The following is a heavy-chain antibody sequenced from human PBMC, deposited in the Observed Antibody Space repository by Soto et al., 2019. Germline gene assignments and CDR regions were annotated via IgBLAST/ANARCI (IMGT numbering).Heavy chain of an antibody. CDR1: GGSISSSNW. J-gene: IGHJ4*02. CDR2: IYHSGST. Sequence: SETLSLTCAVSGGSISSSNWWSWVRQPPGKGLEWIGEIYHSGSTNYNPSLKSRVTISVDKSKNQFSLKLSSVTAADTAVYYCARAAMGGSSWPFDYWGQGTLGTVSS. V-gene: IGHV4-4*02. D-gene: IGHD6-13*01. CDR3: ARAAMGGSSWPFDY.